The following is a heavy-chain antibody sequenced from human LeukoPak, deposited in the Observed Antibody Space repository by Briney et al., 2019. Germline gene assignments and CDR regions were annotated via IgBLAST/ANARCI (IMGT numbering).Heavy chain of an antibody. J-gene: IGHJ4*02. V-gene: IGHV1-2*02. D-gene: IGHD6-13*01. Sequence: GASVKVSCKASGYTFTSYGISWVRQAPGQGLEWMGWINPNSGGTNYAQKFQGRDTMTRDTSTSTVYMELSSLRSEDTAVYYCARGQKGSWYSAYYWGQGTLVTVSS. CDR1: GYTFTSYG. CDR3: ARGQKGSWYSAYY. CDR2: INPNSGGT.